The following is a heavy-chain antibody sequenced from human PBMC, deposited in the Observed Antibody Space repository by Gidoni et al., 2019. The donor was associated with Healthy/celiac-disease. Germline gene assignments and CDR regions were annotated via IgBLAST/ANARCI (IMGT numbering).Heavy chain of an antibody. CDR1: GYTFTSYA. J-gene: IGHJ5*02. CDR3: ARVTEYQLPLMP. V-gene: IGHV1-3*01. CDR2: INAGNGNT. D-gene: IGHD2-2*01. Sequence: QVQLVQSGAEGKKPGASVKVSCKASGYTFTSYAMHWVRQAPGQRLEWMGWINAGNGNTKYSQKFQGRVTITRDTSASTAYMELSNLRSEDTAVYYCARVTEYQLPLMPWGQGTLVTVSS.